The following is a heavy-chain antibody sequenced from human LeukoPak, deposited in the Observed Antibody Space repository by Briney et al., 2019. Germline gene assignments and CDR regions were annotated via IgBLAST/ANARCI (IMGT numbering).Heavy chain of an antibody. D-gene: IGHD6-19*01. CDR1: GFTFSSYA. CDR3: AKTEGSGIAVAGYYFDY. V-gene: IGHV3-23*01. CDR2: ISGSGGST. J-gene: IGHJ4*02. Sequence: HPGGSLRLSCAASGFTFSSYAMSWLRQAPGKGLEWVSAISGSGGSTYYADSVKGRFTISRDNSKNTLYLQMNSLRAEDTAVYYCAKTEGSGIAVAGYYFDYWGQGTLVTVSS.